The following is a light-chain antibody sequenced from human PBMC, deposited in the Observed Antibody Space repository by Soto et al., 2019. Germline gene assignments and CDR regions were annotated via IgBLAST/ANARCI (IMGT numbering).Light chain of an antibody. Sequence: DIQMTQSPSALSASFGARVTITFLASQSISSYLSWYQQKPGKAPSLLIYAASTLQSGVPSRFSGSGSGTDFTLTIRGLQPEDFATYFCQQSYSIVWTFGQGTKVDIK. CDR1: QSISSY. J-gene: IGKJ1*01. CDR3: QQSYSIVWT. CDR2: AAS. V-gene: IGKV1-39*01.